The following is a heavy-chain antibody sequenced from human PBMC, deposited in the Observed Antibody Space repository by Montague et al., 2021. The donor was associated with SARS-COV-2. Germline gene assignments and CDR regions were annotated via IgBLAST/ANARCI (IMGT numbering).Heavy chain of an antibody. CDR3: ARGARQGYGFRLGSFDY. D-gene: IGHD3-10*01. CDR2: INHSGNT. Sequence: SETLSLTCAVYGGSFSGHYWNWIRQHPGKGLEWIGEINHSGNTNNNPSLKSRVTMSVDTSKNQFSLKLSSVTAADTAVYYCARGARQGYGFRLGSFDYWGQGTLVTVSS. V-gene: IGHV4-34*01. J-gene: IGHJ4*02. CDR1: GGSFSGHY.